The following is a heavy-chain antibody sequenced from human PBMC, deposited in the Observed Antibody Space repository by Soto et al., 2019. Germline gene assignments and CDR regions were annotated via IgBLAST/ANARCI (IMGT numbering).Heavy chain of an antibody. CDR3: IRGSWRMVLEDTAMGACDY. Sequence: GSLRLSCTASGFTFGDYAMSWFRQAPGKGLEWVGFIRSKAYGGTTEYAASVKGRFTISRDDSKSIAYLQMNSLKTEDTAVYFCIRGSWRMVLEDTAMGACDYGGKGTLVTVPS. D-gene: IGHD5-18*01. CDR1: GFTFGDYA. J-gene: IGHJ4*02. V-gene: IGHV3-49*03. CDR2: IRSKAYGGTT.